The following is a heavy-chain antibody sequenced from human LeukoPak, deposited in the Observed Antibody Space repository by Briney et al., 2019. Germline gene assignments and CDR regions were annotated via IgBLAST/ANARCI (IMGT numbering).Heavy chain of an antibody. CDR2: IYYSGST. V-gene: IGHV4-30-4*07. D-gene: IGHD7-27*01. CDR1: GGSLSSGGYS. CDR3: ASRKLGNDY. J-gene: IGHJ4*02. Sequence: SETLSLTCAVSGGSLSSGGYSWSWLRQPPGRGLEGIGYIYYSGSTYYNPSLKSRVTISVDTSKNQFSLKLSSVTAADTAVYYCASRKLGNDYWGQGTLVTVSS.